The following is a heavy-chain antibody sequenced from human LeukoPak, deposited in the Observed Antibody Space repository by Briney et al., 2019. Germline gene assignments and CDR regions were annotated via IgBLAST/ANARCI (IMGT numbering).Heavy chain of an antibody. CDR1: GGTFSSYA. J-gene: IGHJ6*03. Sequence: ASVKVSCKASGGTFSSYAISWVRQAPGQGLEWMGIINPSGGSTSYAQKFQGRVTMTRDTSTSTVYMELSSLRSEDTAVYYCARGNYDYYYMDVWGKGTTVTVSS. CDR3: ARGNYDYYYMDV. D-gene: IGHD3-3*01. V-gene: IGHV1-46*01. CDR2: INPSGGST.